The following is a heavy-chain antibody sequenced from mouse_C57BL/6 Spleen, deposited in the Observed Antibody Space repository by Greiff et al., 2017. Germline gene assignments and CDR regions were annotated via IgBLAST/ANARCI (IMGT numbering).Heavy chain of an antibody. V-gene: IGHV1-80*01. Sequence: VQLQQSGAELVKPGSSVKISCKASGYAFSSYWMNWVKQRPGQGLEWIGQIYPGDGDTNYNGKFKGKATLTADKSSSTAYMQLSSLTSEDSAVYFCARGDALYFDYWGQGTTLTVSS. CDR2: IYPGDGDT. CDR1: GYAFSSYW. CDR3: ARGDALYFDY. D-gene: IGHD3-3*01. J-gene: IGHJ2*01.